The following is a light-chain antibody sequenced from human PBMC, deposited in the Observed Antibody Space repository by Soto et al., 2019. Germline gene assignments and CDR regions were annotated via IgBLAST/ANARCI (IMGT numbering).Light chain of an antibody. CDR1: VIGSIS. CDR3: QVWDSSSDHVI. Sequence: SYELTQPPSVSVAPGQTASVTCGGNVIGSISVHWYQQKPGQAPVLVVFDDSDRPSGIPERFSGSNSRNTATLTISRVEAGDEANYYCQVWDSSSDHVIFVGGTQLTVL. CDR2: DDS. V-gene: IGLV3-21*02. J-gene: IGLJ2*01.